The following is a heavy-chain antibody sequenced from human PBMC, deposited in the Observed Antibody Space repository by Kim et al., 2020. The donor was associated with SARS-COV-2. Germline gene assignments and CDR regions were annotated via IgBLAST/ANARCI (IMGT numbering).Heavy chain of an antibody. V-gene: IGHV6-1*01. CDR1: GDSVSSNSVA. D-gene: IGHD6-19*01. Sequence: SQTLSLTCAISGDSVSSNSVAWNWIRQSPSRGLEWLGRTYYRSKWYNDYAVSVESRITINPDTSNNQFSLHLNSVTREDTAVYYCAREALAVRNWFDPWGQGTLVIVSS. CDR2: TYYRSKWYN. J-gene: IGHJ5*02. CDR3: AREALAVRNWFDP.